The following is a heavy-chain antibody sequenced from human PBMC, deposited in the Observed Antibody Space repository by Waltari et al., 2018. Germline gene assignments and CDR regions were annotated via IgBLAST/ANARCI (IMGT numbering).Heavy chain of an antibody. CDR1: AFAFKTSS. D-gene: IGHD3-3*01. Sequence: QLVQSGPEVKKTGASVKVSCNASAFAFKTSSVQWLRQARGQRPGWIGWMVVDSGKTNYARKFKDRVTFKRDRSTSTAYMELTSLRSEDTAVYYCATDQEVEYDFWRGYMYWGQGTLVSGSS. CDR3: ATDQEVEYDFWRGYMY. CDR2: MVVDSGKT. V-gene: IGHV1-58*01. J-gene: IGHJ4*02.